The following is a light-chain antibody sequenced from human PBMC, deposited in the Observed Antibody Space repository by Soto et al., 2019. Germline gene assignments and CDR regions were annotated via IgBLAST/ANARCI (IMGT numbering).Light chain of an antibody. CDR1: QSLLHSNGYNY. CDR2: LGS. V-gene: IGKV2-28*01. Sequence: IVMTQSPLSLPVTPGEPASISCRSSQSLLHSNGYNYLDWYLQKPGQSPQLLIYLGSNRASGVPDRFSGSGSGTDFTLRISREEAEDVGVYYCMQALQTPPTFGQGTKVDIK. J-gene: IGKJ1*01. CDR3: MQALQTPPT.